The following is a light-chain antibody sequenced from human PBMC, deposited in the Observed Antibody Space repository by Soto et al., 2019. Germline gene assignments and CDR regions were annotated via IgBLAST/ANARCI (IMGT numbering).Light chain of an antibody. V-gene: IGLV2-14*01. CDR1: SSDVGGYDY. CDR3: SSYTTSGDMV. J-gene: IGLJ2*01. Sequence: LTQAASVSLSPGQSISIRGTGTSSDVGGYDYVSWYQQHPGKVPKLIIYEVIKRPSGVSHRFSGSKSGNTASLTISGLQTEEEADYYCSSYTTSGDMVFGGGTKVTVL. CDR2: EVI.